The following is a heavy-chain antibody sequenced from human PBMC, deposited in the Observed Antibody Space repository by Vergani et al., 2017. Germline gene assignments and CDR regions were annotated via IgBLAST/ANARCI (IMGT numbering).Heavy chain of an antibody. Sequence: QVQLVQSGAEVKKPGSSVKVSCKTSGGTFKSNTFSWVRQAPGQGLEWMGGIIPIFGTADYAQDFQGRLSITADESTSTVYMELSSLRSDDTAIYYCARDKSSVVVAATPWFDPWGQGTLVTVSS. CDR3: ARDKSSVVVAATPWFDP. J-gene: IGHJ5*02. CDR2: IIPIFGTA. CDR1: GGTFKSNT. V-gene: IGHV1-69*01. D-gene: IGHD2-15*01.